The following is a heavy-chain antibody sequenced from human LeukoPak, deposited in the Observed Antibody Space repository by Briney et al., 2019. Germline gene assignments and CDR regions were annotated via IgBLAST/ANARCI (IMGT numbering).Heavy chain of an antibody. CDR1: GFTFSSYA. J-gene: IGHJ3*02. V-gene: IGHV3-23*01. Sequence: GGSLRLSCAASGFTFSSYAMSWVRQAPGKGLEWVSAISGSGGSTYYADSVKGRFTISRDNSKNTLYLQMNSLRAEDTAVYYCAKDRDIVVVPAAIIGAFDIWGQGTMVTVSS. CDR2: ISGSGGST. D-gene: IGHD2-2*02. CDR3: AKDRDIVVVPAAIIGAFDI.